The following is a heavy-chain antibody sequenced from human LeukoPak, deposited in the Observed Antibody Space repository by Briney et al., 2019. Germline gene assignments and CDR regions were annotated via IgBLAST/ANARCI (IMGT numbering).Heavy chain of an antibody. CDR3: VREGAVPGIDP. CDR1: GYSITSGFS. Sequence: SKTLSFTCAASGYSITSGFSWGWIRQPPRLRLEWIAAISYSGSTNYQSILQSRLTISRDTSKNEFSLRLTSVTAADTAVYYCVREGAVPGIDPWGQGTLVTVSS. CDR2: ISYSGST. J-gene: IGHJ5*02. V-gene: IGHV4-38-2*02. D-gene: IGHD3-16*01.